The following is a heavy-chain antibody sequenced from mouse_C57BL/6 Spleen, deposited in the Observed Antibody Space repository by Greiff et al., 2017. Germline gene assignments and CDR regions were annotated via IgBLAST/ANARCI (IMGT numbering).Heavy chain of an antibody. CDR1: GYTFTSYW. CDR3: ASNSNYLYFNY. D-gene: IGHD2-5*01. Sequence: VQLQQPGAELVKPGASVKLSCKASGYTFTSYWMQWVKQRPGQGLEWIGEIDPSDSYTNYNQKFKGKATLTVDTSSSTAYMQLSSLTSEDSAVYYCASNSNYLYFNYWGQGTTLTVSS. J-gene: IGHJ2*01. V-gene: IGHV1-50*01. CDR2: IDPSDSYT.